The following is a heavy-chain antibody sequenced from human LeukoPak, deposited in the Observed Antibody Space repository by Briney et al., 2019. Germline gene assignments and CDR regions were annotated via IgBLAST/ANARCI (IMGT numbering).Heavy chain of an antibody. CDR3: ARDWFLVGY. CDR1: GFTFSDYY. V-gene: IGHV3-11*04. D-gene: IGHD3-10*01. Sequence: GGSLRLSCAASGFTFSDYYMSWIRQAPGKGLEWLSYINSTGNTIYYTDSVKGRFTISRDNAKNSLYLQMNSLRVEDTAVYYCARDWFLVGYWGQGTLVTVSS. J-gene: IGHJ4*02. CDR2: INSTGNTI.